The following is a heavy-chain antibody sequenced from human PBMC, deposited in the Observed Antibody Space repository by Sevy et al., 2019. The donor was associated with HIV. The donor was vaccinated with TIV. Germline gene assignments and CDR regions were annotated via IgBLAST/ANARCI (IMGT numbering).Heavy chain of an antibody. CDR2: IKSKPDGGTT. J-gene: IGHJ6*02. V-gene: IGHV3-15*01. D-gene: IGHD1-26*01. CDR3: ATDPIMVLWGTDGMDV. CDR1: GFTFTYAW. Sequence: GGSLRLSCAASGFTFTYAWMSWVRQAPGKGLEWVGRIKSKPDGGTTDYAAPVKGRFTISRDDSKNTVYLQMNSLKTEDIAVYYCATDPIMVLWGTDGMDVWGQGTTVTVSS.